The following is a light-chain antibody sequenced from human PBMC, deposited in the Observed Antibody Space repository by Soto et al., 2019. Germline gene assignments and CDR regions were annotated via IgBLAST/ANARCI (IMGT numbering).Light chain of an antibody. CDR1: QTINNN. J-gene: IGKJ1*01. CDR3: QQYNNWPQT. CDR2: GAS. V-gene: IGKV3-15*01. Sequence: VMTHAPATLSVSPCERATLSSRASQTINNNVAWYQLKDGQVPRLLIYGASTRAADVPARFSGGGSGTEFTLTISSLQSEDFAEYHCQQYNNWPQTFGQGTK.